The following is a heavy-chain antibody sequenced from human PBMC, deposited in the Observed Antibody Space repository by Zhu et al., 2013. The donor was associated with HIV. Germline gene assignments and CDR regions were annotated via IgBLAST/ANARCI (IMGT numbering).Heavy chain of an antibody. J-gene: IGHJ4*02. V-gene: IGHV1-8*01. Sequence: QVQLVQSGGEVKKPGASVKISCEASGYTFTNYDINWVRQAAGRGLEWLGWMQPHSGNTGYAPQFQGRIRMTRDTSINTAYMELTSLISEDTAVYYCARELVPNDYWGQGTLVTVS. D-gene: IGHD6-13*01. CDR3: ARELVPNDY. CDR1: GYTFTNYD. CDR2: MQPHSGNT.